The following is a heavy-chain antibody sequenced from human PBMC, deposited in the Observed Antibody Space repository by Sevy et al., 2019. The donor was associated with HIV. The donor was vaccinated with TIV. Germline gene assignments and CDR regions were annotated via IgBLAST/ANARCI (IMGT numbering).Heavy chain of an antibody. V-gene: IGHV3-53*01. D-gene: IGHD6-13*01. CDR2: IYSGGST. J-gene: IGHJ4*02. CDR1: GFTVSSNY. CDR3: ARGGGYSSSWYGGAGY. Sequence: GGSLRLSCAASGFTVSSNYMSWVRRAPGKGLEWVSVIYSGGSTYYADSVKGRFTISRDNSKNTLYLQMNSLRAEDTAVYYCARGGGYSSSWYGGAGYWGQGTLVTVSS.